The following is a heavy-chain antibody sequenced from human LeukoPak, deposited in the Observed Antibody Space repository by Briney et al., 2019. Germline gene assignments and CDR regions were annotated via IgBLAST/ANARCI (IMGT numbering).Heavy chain of an antibody. CDR2: ITNDGSST. V-gene: IGHV3-74*01. CDR1: GFTFSSYW. CDR3: AREGDYGDYFDY. J-gene: IGHJ4*02. Sequence: QPGGSLRLSCAASGFTFSSYWMHWVRQAPGKGLVWVSRITNDGSSTSHADSVKGRFTISRDNAENTLYLQMNSLRAEDTAVYYCAREGDYGDYFDYWGQGTLVTVSS. D-gene: IGHD4-17*01.